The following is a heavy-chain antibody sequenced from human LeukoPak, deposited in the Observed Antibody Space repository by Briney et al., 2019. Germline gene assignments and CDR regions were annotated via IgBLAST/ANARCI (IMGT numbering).Heavy chain of an antibody. J-gene: IGHJ6*04. CDR2: TYYRSKWYN. CDR1: GDSVSSNSAG. V-gene: IGHV6-1*01. Sequence: SPTLSLTCAISGDSVSSNSAGWSWLRQSPSRGLEWLGRTYYRSKWYNDYAVSVKSRITINPDTSKNQFSLQLNSVTPEDTAVYYCARGGGVMDVWGKGTTVTVSS. D-gene: IGHD3-10*01. CDR3: ARGGGVMDV.